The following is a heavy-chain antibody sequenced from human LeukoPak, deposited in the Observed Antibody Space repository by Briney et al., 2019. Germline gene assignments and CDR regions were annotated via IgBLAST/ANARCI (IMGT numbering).Heavy chain of an antibody. D-gene: IGHD2-2*01. CDR3: TRGAGTSWFDY. J-gene: IGHJ4*02. CDR1: GYTFTVNY. V-gene: IGHV1-2*02. CDR2: MNPNSGVT. Sequence: ASVKVSCKPSGYTFTVNYLHWVRQAPGQGLEWVGWMNPNSGVTGYAQNFRGRVTMTRDTSISTAYMELSSLTSDDTAVYYCTRGAGTSWFDYWGQGSLVTVSS.